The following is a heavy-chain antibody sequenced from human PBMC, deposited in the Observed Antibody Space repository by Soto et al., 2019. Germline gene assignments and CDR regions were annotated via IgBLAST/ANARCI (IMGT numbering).Heavy chain of an antibody. D-gene: IGHD3-10*01. J-gene: IGHJ3*02. CDR2: INPNSGGT. Sequence: GASVKVSCKASGYTFTGYYMHWVRQAPGQGLEWMGWINPNSGGTNYAQKFQGWVTMTRDTSISTAYMELSRLRSDDTAVYYCARERAVYYYGSGSSNAFDIWGQGTMVTVSS. V-gene: IGHV1-2*04. CDR3: ARERAVYYYGSGSSNAFDI. CDR1: GYTFTGYY.